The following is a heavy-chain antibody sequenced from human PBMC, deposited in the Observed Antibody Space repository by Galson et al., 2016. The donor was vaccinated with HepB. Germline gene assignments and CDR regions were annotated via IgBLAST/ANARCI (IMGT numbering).Heavy chain of an antibody. V-gene: IGHV3-33*07. CDR2: IWYAGSKK. J-gene: IGHJ4*02. Sequence: SLRLSCAASGFIFSNYAMYWVRQTPGKGLEWVAFIWYAGSKKYYADSVKGRLPISRDNPRDTLYLQMKSLRAEDTAFYFCARWNNGNSLDYWGQGILVTVSA. D-gene: IGHD1/OR15-1a*01. CDR3: ARWNNGNSLDY. CDR1: GFIFSNYA.